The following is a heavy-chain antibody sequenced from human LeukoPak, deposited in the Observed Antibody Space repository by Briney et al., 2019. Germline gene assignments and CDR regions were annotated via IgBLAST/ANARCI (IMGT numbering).Heavy chain of an antibody. Sequence: GGSLRLSCAASGFTFSSYDMHWVRQATGKGLEWVSAIGTAGDTYYPGSVKGRFTISRENAKNSLYLQMNSLRAGDTAVYYCARDRGGDYGSANYGMDVWGQGTTVTVSS. CDR3: ARDRGGDYGSANYGMDV. CDR1: GFTFSSYD. V-gene: IGHV3-13*01. CDR2: IGTAGDT. J-gene: IGHJ6*02. D-gene: IGHD3-10*01.